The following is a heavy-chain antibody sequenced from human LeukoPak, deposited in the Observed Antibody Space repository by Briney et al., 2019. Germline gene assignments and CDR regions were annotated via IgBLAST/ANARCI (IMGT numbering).Heavy chain of an antibody. J-gene: IGHJ4*02. CDR1: GGTFSSYA. D-gene: IGHD3-9*01. V-gene: IGHV1-69*05. Sequence: ASVKVSCKASGGTFSSYAISWVRQAPGQGLEWMGGIIPIFGTANYAQKFQGRVTMTRDTSTSTVYMELSSLRSEDTAVYYCARGTHYDILTGYHFFDYWGQGTLVTVSS. CDR2: IIPIFGTA. CDR3: ARGTHYDILTGYHFFDY.